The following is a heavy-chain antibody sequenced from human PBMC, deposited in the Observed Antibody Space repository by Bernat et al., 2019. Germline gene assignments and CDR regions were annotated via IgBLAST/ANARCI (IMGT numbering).Heavy chain of an antibody. D-gene: IGHD1-26*01. CDR2: ISAYKGAT. CDR1: YTFTNYG. Sequence: YTFTNYGISWVRQAPGQGLEWMCWISAYKGATIYAQKPQGRVIMTTETSTSTAYMELRSLRSDDTAVYYCARVQSYRTLDYWGQG. CDR3: ARVQSYRTLDY. V-gene: IGHV1-18*01. J-gene: IGHJ4*02.